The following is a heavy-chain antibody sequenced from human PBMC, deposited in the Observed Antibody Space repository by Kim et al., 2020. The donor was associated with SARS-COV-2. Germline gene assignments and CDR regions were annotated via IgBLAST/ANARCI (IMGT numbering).Heavy chain of an antibody. J-gene: IGHJ4*02. V-gene: IGHV3-23*01. Sequence: VTGRFTISRDNSKNTLYLQMNSLRAEDTAVYYCAKTPPPRYSGSYYPFDYWGQGTLVTVSS. D-gene: IGHD1-26*01. CDR3: AKTPPPRYSGSYYPFDY.